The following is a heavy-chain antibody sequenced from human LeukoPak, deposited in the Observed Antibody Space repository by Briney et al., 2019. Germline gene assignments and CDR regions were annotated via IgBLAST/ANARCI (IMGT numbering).Heavy chain of an antibody. J-gene: IGHJ3*02. CDR2: ISGGST. Sequence: GGSLRLSCAASGFTVSSNEMSWVRQAPGKGLEWVSSISGGSTYYADSVKGRFTISRDNAKNSLYLQMNSLRAEDTAVYYCARDHHRRLYDSQARDTFDIWGQGTMVTVSS. D-gene: IGHD3-22*01. V-gene: IGHV3-38-3*01. CDR3: ARDHHRRLYDSQARDTFDI. CDR1: GFTVSSNE.